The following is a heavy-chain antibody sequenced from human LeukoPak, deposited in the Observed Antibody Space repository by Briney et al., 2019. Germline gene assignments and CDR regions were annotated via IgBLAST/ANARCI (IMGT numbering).Heavy chain of an antibody. CDR1: GLTFSDYY. Sequence: PGGSLRLSCAASGLTFSDYYMSWIRRAPGKGLEWIAYISSSGSSIQYAESVRGRFTISRDNAKTSLYLQMNSLRAEDTSVYYCARSPQWELPDFWGQGTLVTVSS. CDR3: ARSPQWELPDF. CDR2: ISSSGSSI. D-gene: IGHD1-26*01. V-gene: IGHV3-11*04. J-gene: IGHJ4*02.